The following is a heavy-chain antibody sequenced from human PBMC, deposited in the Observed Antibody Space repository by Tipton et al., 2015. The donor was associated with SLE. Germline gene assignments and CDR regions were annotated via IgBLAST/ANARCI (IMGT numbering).Heavy chain of an antibody. J-gene: IGHJ6*02. D-gene: IGHD3-10*01. CDR2: IYYTGDT. Sequence: TLSLTCSVSADSIRRSYWSCIRQPPGKGLEWIGYIYYTGDTSYDPSLKSRGTISVDTSKNHFSLELTSVTAADTAVYYCARQRSRLLSPLDAWGQGTTVTVSS. V-gene: IGHV4-59*08. CDR1: ADSIRRSY. CDR3: ARQRSRLLSPLDA.